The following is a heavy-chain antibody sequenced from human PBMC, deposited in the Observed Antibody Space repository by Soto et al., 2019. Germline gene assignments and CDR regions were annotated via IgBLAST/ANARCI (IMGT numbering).Heavy chain of an antibody. CDR1: GGSISSYY. D-gene: IGHD6-6*01. V-gene: IGHV4-59*01. CDR2: IYYSGST. J-gene: IGHJ3*02. CDR3: AREKAARPHAFDI. Sequence: QVQLQESGPGLVKPSETLSLTCTVSGGSISSYYWSWIRQPPGKGLEWIGYIYYSGSTNYNPSLKSRVTISVDTSKNQFSLKLSSVTAADTAVYYCAREKAARPHAFDIWGQGTMVTVSS.